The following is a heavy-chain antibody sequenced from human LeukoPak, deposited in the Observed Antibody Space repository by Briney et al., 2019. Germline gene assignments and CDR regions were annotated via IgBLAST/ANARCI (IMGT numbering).Heavy chain of an antibody. CDR2: MNPNSGNT. Sequence: ASVKVSCKASGYTFTSYDINWVRQATGQGLEWMGWMNPNSGNTGYAQKFQGRVTMTRNTSISTAYMELSSLRSEDTAVYYCARGGGSGWLGNYYYYGMDVWGQGTTVTVSS. CDR1: GYTFTSYD. V-gene: IGHV1-8*01. J-gene: IGHJ6*02. D-gene: IGHD6-19*01. CDR3: ARGGGSGWLGNYYYYGMDV.